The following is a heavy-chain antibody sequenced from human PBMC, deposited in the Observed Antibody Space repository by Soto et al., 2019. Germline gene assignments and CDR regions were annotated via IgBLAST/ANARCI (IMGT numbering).Heavy chain of an antibody. CDR1: GGTFSSYA. J-gene: IGHJ6*02. CDR3: ERSAGGSAVAVLWYYDGMDV. V-gene: IGHV1-69*01. D-gene: IGHD6-19*01. Sequence: QVQLVQSGAEVKKPGSSVKVSCKASGGTFSSYAISWVRQAPGQGLEWMGGIIPIFGTANYAQKFQGRVTITADESTSTAYMELSSLRSEETAVYYCERSAGGSAVAVLWYYDGMDVWGQGTTVTVSS. CDR2: IIPIFGTA.